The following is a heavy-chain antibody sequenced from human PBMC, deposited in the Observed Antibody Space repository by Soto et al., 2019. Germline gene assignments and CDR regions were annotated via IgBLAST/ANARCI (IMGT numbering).Heavy chain of an antibody. CDR3: ASSPGSSWYSFDY. V-gene: IGHV1-69*13. CDR1: GCTFSSYA. D-gene: IGHD6-13*01. CDR2: IIPTFGTA. Sequence: SVKVSCKASGCTFSSYAISWVRQAPGQGLEWMGGIIPTFGTANYAQKFQGRVTITADESTSTAYMELSSLRSEDTAVYYCASSPGSSWYSFDYWGQGTLVTVSS. J-gene: IGHJ4*02.